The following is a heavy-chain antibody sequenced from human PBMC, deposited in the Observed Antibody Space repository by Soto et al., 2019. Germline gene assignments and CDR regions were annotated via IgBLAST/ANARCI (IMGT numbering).Heavy chain of an antibody. Sequence: QVQLVESGGGVVRPGRSLRLSCAASGFTFSSYAMHWVRQAPGKGLEWVAVISYDGSNKYYADSVKGRFTISRDNSKNTLYLQMNSLRAEDTAVYYCARDPHPQIKGGMDVWGQGTTVTVSS. CDR2: ISYDGSNK. V-gene: IGHV3-30-3*01. CDR3: ARDPHPQIKGGMDV. J-gene: IGHJ6*02. CDR1: GFTFSSYA.